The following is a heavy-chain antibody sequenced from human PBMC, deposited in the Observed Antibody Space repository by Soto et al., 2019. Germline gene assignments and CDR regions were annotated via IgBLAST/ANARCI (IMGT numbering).Heavy chain of an antibody. Sequence: QVQLQQWGAGLLKPSETLSLTCAVYGGSFSGYYWSWIRQPPGKGLEWIGEINHSGSTNYNPSLKSRFPISVDTSKNQFSLKLSSVTAADTAVYYCARRGGPGLDLVARGYFDYWGQGTLVTVSS. CDR3: ARRGGPGLDLVARGYFDY. V-gene: IGHV4-34*01. CDR1: GGSFSGYY. J-gene: IGHJ4*02. D-gene: IGHD5-12*01. CDR2: INHSGST.